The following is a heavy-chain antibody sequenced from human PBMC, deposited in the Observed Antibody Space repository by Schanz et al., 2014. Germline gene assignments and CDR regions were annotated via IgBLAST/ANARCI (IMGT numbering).Heavy chain of an antibody. V-gene: IGHV1-8*01. J-gene: IGHJ4*02. CDR3: AKGRTFDY. Sequence: QVQLIQSGAEVKKPGASVKVSCTASGYTFTSYDINWVRQAPEQGLEWLGWMNPNSGNPGFAQKFRGRVTMTRNTYMSTAYIDDPILTSEATTICYCAKGRTFDYWGRGTLVAVSS. CDR1: GYTFTSYD. CDR2: MNPNSGNP.